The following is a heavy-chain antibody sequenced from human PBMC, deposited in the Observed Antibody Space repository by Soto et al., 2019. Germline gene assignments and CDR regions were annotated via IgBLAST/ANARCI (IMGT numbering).Heavy chain of an antibody. CDR3: ARHHPTSTVFGIVISLGY. D-gene: IGHD3-3*01. CDR2: IYSSETT. Sequence: PSETLSLTCTVSGGSVDSNSYSWGWIRQSPGKGLEWIGTIYSSETTHYNPSLRSRVTISVDTSMNEFSLSLRSVTAADTAVYYCARHHPTSTVFGIVISLGYWGQGTLVTVS. J-gene: IGHJ4*02. CDR1: GGSVDSNSYS. V-gene: IGHV4-39*01.